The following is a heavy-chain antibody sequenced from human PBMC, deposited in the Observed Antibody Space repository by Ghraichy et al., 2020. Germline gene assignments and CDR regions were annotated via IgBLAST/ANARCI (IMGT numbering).Heavy chain of an antibody. CDR2: ISGSGDDT. D-gene: IGHD7-27*01. CDR1: GFTFSSYA. Sequence: GGSLRLSCAASGFTFSSYAMNWVRQAPGKGLEWVSTISGSGDDTYYADSVKGRFTISRDNSKDTLYLQMNSLRAEDTAVHFCVKGGWGTVLDFWGQGTLVTGSP. J-gene: IGHJ4*02. CDR3: VKGGWGTVLDF. V-gene: IGHV3-23*01.